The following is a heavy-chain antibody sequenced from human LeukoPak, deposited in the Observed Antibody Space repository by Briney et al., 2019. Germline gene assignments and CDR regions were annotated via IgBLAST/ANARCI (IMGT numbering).Heavy chain of an antibody. CDR2: IYYSGST. V-gene: IGHV4-61*01. Sequence: SETLSLTCTVSGGSVSSVSYYWGWIRQPPGKGLEWIGYIYYSGSTNYNPSLKSRVTISVDTSKNQFSLRLSSVTAADTAVYYCARDRYTINWFDPWGQGTLVTVSS. J-gene: IGHJ5*02. CDR3: ARDRYTINWFDP. CDR1: GGSVSSVSYY. D-gene: IGHD2-2*02.